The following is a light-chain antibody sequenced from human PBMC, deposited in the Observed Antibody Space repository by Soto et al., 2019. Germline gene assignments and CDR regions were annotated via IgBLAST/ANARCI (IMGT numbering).Light chain of an antibody. CDR3: QSYDSSLSGLV. J-gene: IGLJ2*01. V-gene: IGLV2-8*01. CDR2: EVV. Sequence: QSVLTQPPSASGSPGQSVTISCTGTKSDIGVYDFVSWYQHHPGKAPRLIIYEVVQRPSGVPDRFSGSKSGNTASLTVSGLQAADEADYYCQSYDSSLSGLVFGGGTKLTVL. CDR1: KSDIGVYDF.